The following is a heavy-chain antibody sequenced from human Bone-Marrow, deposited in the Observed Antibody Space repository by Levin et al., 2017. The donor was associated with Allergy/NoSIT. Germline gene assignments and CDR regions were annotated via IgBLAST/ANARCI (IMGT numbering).Heavy chain of an antibody. CDR2: ISGNGVTT. V-gene: IGHV3-23*01. Sequence: GGSLRLSCAGSAFTFTNNAMSWVRQAPGKGLEWVSVISGNGVTTYYADSVKGRFTISRDNSKNTLFLQMDSLRAEDTAIYYCAQTRGWMAEPRATSYFVHWGQGTLVTVSS. J-gene: IGHJ4*02. CDR3: AQTRGWMAEPRATSYFVH. CDR1: AFTFTNNA. D-gene: IGHD5-12*01.